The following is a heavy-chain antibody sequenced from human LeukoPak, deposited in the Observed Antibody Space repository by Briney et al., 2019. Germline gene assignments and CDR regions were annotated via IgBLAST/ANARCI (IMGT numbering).Heavy chain of an antibody. CDR3: ARDTYYYNSSAFYHYYYGMDV. CDR2: IKKDGSEK. V-gene: IGHV3-7*01. D-gene: IGHD3-22*01. Sequence: PGGSLRLSCAASGFTFSNYWMTWVRQAPGKGLEWVANIKKDGSEKNYVDSVKGRFTISRDNAKNSLYLQMNSLRAEDTAVYYCARDTYYYNSSAFYHYYYGMDVWGQGTTVTVS. J-gene: IGHJ6*02. CDR1: GFTFSNYW.